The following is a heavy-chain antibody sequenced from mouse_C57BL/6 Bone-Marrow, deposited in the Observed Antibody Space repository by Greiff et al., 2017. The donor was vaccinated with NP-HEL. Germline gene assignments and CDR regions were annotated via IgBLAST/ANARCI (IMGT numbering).Heavy chain of an antibody. CDR1: GFSLTSYG. D-gene: IGHD2-5*01. CDR3: ASTIVTTDYYAMDY. CDR2: IWSGGST. J-gene: IGHJ4*01. V-gene: IGHV2-2*01. Sequence: VKLVESGPGLVQPSQSLSITCTVSGFSLTSYGVHWVRQSPGKGLEWLGVIWSGGSTDYNAAFISRLGISKDNSKSQVFFKMNSLQADDTAIYYCASTIVTTDYYAMDYWGQGTSVTVSS.